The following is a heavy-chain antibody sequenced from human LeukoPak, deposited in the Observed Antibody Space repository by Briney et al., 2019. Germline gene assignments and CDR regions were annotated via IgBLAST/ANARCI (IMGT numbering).Heavy chain of an antibody. Sequence: PSETLSLTCTVSGGSISSSGYYWGWIRQPPGKGLEWIGSIYYSGSTYYNPSLKSRVTISVDTSKNQFSLKLSSVTAADTAVYYCARHFGSFGHWGQGTLVTVSS. V-gene: IGHV4-39*01. CDR2: IYYSGST. CDR3: ARHFGSFGH. D-gene: IGHD3-10*01. J-gene: IGHJ4*02. CDR1: GGSISSSGYY.